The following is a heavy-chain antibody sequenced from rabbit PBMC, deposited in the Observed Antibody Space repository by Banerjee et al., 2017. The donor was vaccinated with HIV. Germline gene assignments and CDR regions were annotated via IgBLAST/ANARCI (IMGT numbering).Heavy chain of an antibody. CDR3: ARYSGSTYPV. CDR1: GFSFSSAYY. D-gene: IGHD8-1*01. CDR2: IYAGSSDST. Sequence: QSLEESGGDLVKPGASLPLTCKASGFSFSSAYYMCWVRQAPGKGLEWIACIYAGSSDSTWYASWAKGRFTISKTSSTTVTLQMTSLTAADTATYFCARYSGSTYPVWGQGTLVTVS. V-gene: IGHV1S40*01. J-gene: IGHJ6*01.